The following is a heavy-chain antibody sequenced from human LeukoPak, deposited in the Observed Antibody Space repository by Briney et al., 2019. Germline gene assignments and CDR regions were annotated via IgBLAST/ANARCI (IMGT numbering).Heavy chain of an antibody. CDR1: GFTFSSYS. CDR2: IWYDGSNK. Sequence: GGSLRLSCAASGFTFSSYSMNWVRQAPGKGLEWVAVIWYDGSNKYYADSVKGRFTISRDNSKNTLYLQMNSLRAEDTAVYYCARDLTYCGGDCYPDAFDIWGQGTMVTVSS. J-gene: IGHJ3*02. CDR3: ARDLTYCGGDCYPDAFDI. D-gene: IGHD2-21*02. V-gene: IGHV3-33*08.